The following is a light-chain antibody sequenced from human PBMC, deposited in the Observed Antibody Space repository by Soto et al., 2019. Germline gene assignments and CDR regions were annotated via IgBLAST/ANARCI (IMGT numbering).Light chain of an antibody. Sequence: SYELTQPPSVSVAPGKTARITCGGNNIGSKSVHWYQQKPGQAPVLVIYYDSDRPSGIPERFSGTNSGNTATLTISRVEAWDEANYYCQVWDSSSDLYVLGTGTQLPVL. J-gene: IGLJ1*01. CDR3: QVWDSSSDLYV. CDR1: NIGSKS. CDR2: YDS. V-gene: IGLV3-21*04.